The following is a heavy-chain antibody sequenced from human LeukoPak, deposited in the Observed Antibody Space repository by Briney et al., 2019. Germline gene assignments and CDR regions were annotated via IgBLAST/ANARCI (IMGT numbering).Heavy chain of an antibody. V-gene: IGHV3-23*01. CDR1: GFTFSSYA. J-gene: IGHJ4*02. D-gene: IGHD5-24*01. CDR2: ISGSGGST. CDR3: AKDFLMATIATVFDY. Sequence: PGGSLRLSCAASGFTFSSYAMSWVRQAPGKGLEWVSAISGSGGSTYYADSVKGRFTISRDNSKNTLYLQMNSLRAEDTAVYYCAKDFLMATIATVFDYWGQGTLVTVSS.